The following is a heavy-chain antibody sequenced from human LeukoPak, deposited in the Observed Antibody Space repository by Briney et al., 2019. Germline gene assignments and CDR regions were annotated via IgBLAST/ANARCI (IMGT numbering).Heavy chain of an antibody. CDR2: IYYSGST. J-gene: IGHJ4*02. CDR1: GGSISSRTYY. D-gene: IGHD6-13*01. Sequence: SGTLSLTCTVSGGSISSRTYYWGWIRQPPGKGLEWIGSIYYSGSTYYNPSLKSRVTISVDTSKNQFSLKLSSVTAADTAVYYCARLVAAAGSFDYWGQGTLVTVSS. CDR3: ARLVAAAGSFDY. V-gene: IGHV4-39*01.